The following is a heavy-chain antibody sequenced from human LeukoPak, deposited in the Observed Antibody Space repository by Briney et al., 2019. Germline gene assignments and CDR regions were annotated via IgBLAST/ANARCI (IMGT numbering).Heavy chain of an antibody. CDR3: ARHGGGSSSWYSDGY. J-gene: IGHJ4*02. CDR2: IYTSGSI. Sequence: SETLSLTCTVSGGSMRGYYWSWIRQPPGKGLEGIGFIYTSGSINYNPSLKSRVTMSVDTSKNQFSLNLSSVTAADTGVYYRARHGGGSSSWYSDGYWGQGTLVTVSS. CDR1: GGSMRGYY. V-gene: IGHV4-4*09. D-gene: IGHD6-13*01.